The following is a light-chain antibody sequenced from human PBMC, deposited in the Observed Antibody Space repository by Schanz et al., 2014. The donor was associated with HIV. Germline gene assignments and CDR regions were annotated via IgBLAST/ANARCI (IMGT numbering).Light chain of an antibody. CDR3: QQSYTKPLT. J-gene: IGKJ4*01. Sequence: DIQMTQSPSSLSASVGDRVTITCRASQIISTYLNWYQQKPGKAPKLLIYAASSLHSGVPSRFSGSGYGTLFTLSIRSLQPEDFGYYYCQQSYTKPLTFGGGTKVEVK. CDR2: AAS. V-gene: IGKV1-39*01. CDR1: QIISTY.